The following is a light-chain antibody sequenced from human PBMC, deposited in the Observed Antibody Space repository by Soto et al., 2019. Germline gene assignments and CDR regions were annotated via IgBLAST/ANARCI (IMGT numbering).Light chain of an antibody. CDR3: QQSHNMPFT. CDR2: AAS. Sequence: DIQMTQSPSSLSASVGDRVTITCRASQSITNYLNWYQHKPGKAPKLLVYAASSLQSGVPSRFSGSGSATDFTLTISSLQPEDFATYFCQQSHNMPFTFGPGTKVDIK. J-gene: IGKJ3*01. CDR1: QSITNY. V-gene: IGKV1-39*01.